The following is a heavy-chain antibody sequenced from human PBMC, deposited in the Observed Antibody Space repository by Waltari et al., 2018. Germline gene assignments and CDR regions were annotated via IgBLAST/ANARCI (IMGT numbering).Heavy chain of an antibody. J-gene: IGHJ1*01. D-gene: IGHD4-17*01. CDR1: GVSLRTNYH. Sequence: QLQLQESGPGLVKPSETLSLTCTVSGVSLRTNYHWAWIRQPPGKGLEWMGNMQYRGSTFYNPSLKSRVTISLDTSMNQFSLRLTSVNAADTALYFCGRVAFGDDGGYFQHWGQGTLVTISS. CDR2: MQYRGST. CDR3: GRVAFGDDGGYFQH. V-gene: IGHV4-39*07.